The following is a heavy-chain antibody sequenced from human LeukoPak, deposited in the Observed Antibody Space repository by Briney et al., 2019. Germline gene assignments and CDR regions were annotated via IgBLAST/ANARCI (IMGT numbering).Heavy chain of an antibody. CDR2: ISGCGGST. CDR3: VKGSGSSSIY. Sequence: PGGSLRLSCAASGFTFYTYAMSWVRQAPGEGLEWVSTISGCGGSTYYADSVKGRFTISRDNSKNTLDLQMNSLRAEDTAVYYCVKGSGSSSIYWGQGTLVTVSS. J-gene: IGHJ4*02. CDR1: GFTFYTYA. D-gene: IGHD6-6*01. V-gene: IGHV3-23*01.